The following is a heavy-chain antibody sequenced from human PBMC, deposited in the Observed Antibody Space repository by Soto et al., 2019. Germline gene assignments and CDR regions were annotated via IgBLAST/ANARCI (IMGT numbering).Heavy chain of an antibody. CDR3: ARVPNSSSWYPSNWFDP. CDR1: GYSISSGYY. V-gene: IGHV4-38-2*01. Sequence: SETLSLTCAVSGYSISSGYYWGWIRQPPGKGLEWIGSIYHSGSTYYNPSLKSRVTISVDTSKNQFSLKLSSVTAADTAVYYCARVPNSSSWYPSNWFDPWGQGILVTVSS. J-gene: IGHJ5*02. D-gene: IGHD6-13*01. CDR2: IYHSGST.